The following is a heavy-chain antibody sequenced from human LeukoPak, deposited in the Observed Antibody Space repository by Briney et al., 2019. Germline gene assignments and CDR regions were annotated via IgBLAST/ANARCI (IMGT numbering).Heavy chain of an antibody. CDR3: AKRTRDSSGYYLGAFDG. CDR1: GFTFSTYA. J-gene: IGHJ3*01. D-gene: IGHD3-22*01. V-gene: IGHV3-23*01. Sequence: GGSLRLSCTASGFTFSTYAMTWVRQAPGKGLDWVSGIGASGADTYYADSAKGRFTVSRDNSKNTLYLQMSSLRADDTAVYFCAKRTRDSSGYYLGAFDGWGQGTTATVSS. CDR2: IGASGADT.